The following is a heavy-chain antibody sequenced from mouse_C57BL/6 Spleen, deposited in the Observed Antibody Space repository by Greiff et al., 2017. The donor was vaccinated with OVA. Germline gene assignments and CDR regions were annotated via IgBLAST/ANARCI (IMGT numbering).Heavy chain of an antibody. CDR2: FYAGSGSI. V-gene: IGHV1-62-2*01. D-gene: IGHD1-1*01. CDR1: GYTFTEYT. CDR3: ARHESPHYYGNLFAY. Sequence: QVQLQQSGAELVKPGASVKLSCKASGYTFTEYTIHWVKQRSGQGLEWIGWFYAGSGSIQYNEKFKDKATLTADKSSSTVYMVLSRLTSEDSAVYFCARHESPHYYGNLFAYWGQGTLVTVSA. J-gene: IGHJ3*01.